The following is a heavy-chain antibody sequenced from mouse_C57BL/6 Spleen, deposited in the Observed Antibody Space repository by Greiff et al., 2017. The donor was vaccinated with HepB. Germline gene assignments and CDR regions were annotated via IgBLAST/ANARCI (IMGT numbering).Heavy chain of an antibody. CDR1: GYAFSSSW. CDR2: IYPGDGDT. D-gene: IGHD1-1*01. V-gene: IGHV1-82*01. Sequence: VQLQQSGPELVKPGASVKLSCKASGYAFSSSWMNWVKQRPGKGLEWIGRIYPGDGDTNYNGKFKGKATLTADKSSSTAYMQLSSLTSEDSAVYVCASPGVTTVVAFDYWGQGTTLTVSS. J-gene: IGHJ2*01. CDR3: ASPGVTTVVAFDY.